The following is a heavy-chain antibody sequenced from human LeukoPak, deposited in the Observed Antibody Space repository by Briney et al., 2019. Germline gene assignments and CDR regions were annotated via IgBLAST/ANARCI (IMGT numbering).Heavy chain of an antibody. V-gene: IGHV3-7*01. J-gene: IGHJ4*02. CDR1: GFTFSNYW. Sequence: GGSLRLSCAASGFTFSNYWMSWVRQAPGKGLEWVANIKQDGSVKYYVDSVKGRFTISRDNAKNSLYLQMDSPRAEDTAVYYCARDPHDYVWGSYRYPDCWGQGTLVTVSS. CDR3: ARDPHDYVWGSYRYPDC. D-gene: IGHD3-16*02. CDR2: IKQDGSVK.